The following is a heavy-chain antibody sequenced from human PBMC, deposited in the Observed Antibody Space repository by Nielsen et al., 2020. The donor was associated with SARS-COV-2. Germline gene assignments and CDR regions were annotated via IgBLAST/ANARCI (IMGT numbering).Heavy chain of an antibody. Sequence: GGSLRLSCAASGFTFSTYAMSWVRQAPGQGLEWVSSITSNGGSTYDADSVRGRSTISRDNSKNTLYLQMNSLRVEDTGVYYCAREDREVAVAGVPDYWGLGILVTVSS. CDR3: AREDREVAVAGVPDY. D-gene: IGHD6-19*01. CDR2: ITSNGGST. V-gene: IGHV3-23*01. J-gene: IGHJ4*02. CDR1: GFTFSTYA.